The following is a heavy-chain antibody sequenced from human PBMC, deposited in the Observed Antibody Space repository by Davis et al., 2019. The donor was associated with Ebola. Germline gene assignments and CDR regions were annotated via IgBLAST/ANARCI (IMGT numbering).Heavy chain of an antibody. CDR1: GFTFSSYA. CDR3: VKDHSNYYDSSGYFN. D-gene: IGHD3-22*01. Sequence: GESLKISCSASGFTFSSYAMHWVRQAPGKGLEYVSAISSNGGSTYYADSVKGRFTISRDNSKNTLYLQMSSLRAEDTAVYYCVKDHSNYYDSSGYFNWGQGTLVTVSS. J-gene: IGHJ4*02. CDR2: ISSNGGST. V-gene: IGHV3-64D*08.